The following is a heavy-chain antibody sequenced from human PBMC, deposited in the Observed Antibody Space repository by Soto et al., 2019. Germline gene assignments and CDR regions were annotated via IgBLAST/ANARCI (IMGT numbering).Heavy chain of an antibody. Sequence: EVQLVESGGGLIQPGGSLKLSCAASGFTVGNNYMSWVRQAPGKGPEWVSLIYSTGTTKYADSVKGRFTVSRDNAKNTLYLQMNSLRAEDTAVYYCANDGRGSGSHYNSFGYWGQGTLVTVSS. CDR1: GFTVGNNY. V-gene: IGHV3-53*01. CDR2: IYSTGTT. CDR3: ANDGRGSGSHYNSFGY. J-gene: IGHJ4*02. D-gene: IGHD3-10*01.